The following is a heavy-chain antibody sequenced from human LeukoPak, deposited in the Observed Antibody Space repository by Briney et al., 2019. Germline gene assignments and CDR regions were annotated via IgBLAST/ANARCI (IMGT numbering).Heavy chain of an antibody. Sequence: GASVKVSCKASGGTFSSYAISWVRQAPGQGLEWMGRIIPILGIANYAQKFQGRVTITADKSTSTAYMELSSLRSEDTAVYYCARTPVVPAVGYYYGMDVWGQGTTVTVSS. J-gene: IGHJ6*02. CDR2: IIPILGIA. V-gene: IGHV1-69*04. D-gene: IGHD2-2*01. CDR3: ARTPVVPAVGYYYGMDV. CDR1: GGTFSSYA.